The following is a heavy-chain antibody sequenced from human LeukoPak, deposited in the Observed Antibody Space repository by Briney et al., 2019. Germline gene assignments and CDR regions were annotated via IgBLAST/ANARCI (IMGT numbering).Heavy chain of an antibody. CDR2: ISSSSSTI. Sequence: GGSLRLSCAASGFTFSSYSMNWVRQAPGKGLEWVSYISSSSSTIYYADPVKGRFTISRDYAKNSLHLQMNSLRAEDTAVYYCARGPYYYGSGSYYNEADYWGQGTLVTVSS. D-gene: IGHD3-10*01. CDR3: ARGPYYYGSGSYYNEADY. J-gene: IGHJ4*02. V-gene: IGHV3-48*04. CDR1: GFTFSSYS.